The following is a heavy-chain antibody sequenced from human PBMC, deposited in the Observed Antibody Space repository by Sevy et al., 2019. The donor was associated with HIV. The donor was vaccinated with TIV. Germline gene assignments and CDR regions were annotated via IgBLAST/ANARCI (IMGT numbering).Heavy chain of an antibody. Sequence: GGSLRLSCAASGFTFSSYWMHWVRQAPGKGLVWVSRINSDGSSTSYADSVKGRFTISRDNAKNTLYLQMNSLRAEDTAVNYCARVPPYLLRYFDWDYYFDYWGQGTLVTVSS. V-gene: IGHV3-74*01. J-gene: IGHJ4*02. D-gene: IGHD3-9*01. CDR1: GFTFSSYW. CDR2: INSDGSST. CDR3: ARVPPYLLRYFDWDYYFDY.